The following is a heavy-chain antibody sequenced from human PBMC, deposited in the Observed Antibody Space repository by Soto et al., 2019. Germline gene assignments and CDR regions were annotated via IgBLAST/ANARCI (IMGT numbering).Heavy chain of an antibody. J-gene: IGHJ6*03. CDR1: GFTFTSSA. Sequence: GASVKVSCKASGFTFTSSAMLWVRQARGQRLEWIGWIVVGSGNTNYAQKFQERVTITRDMSTSTAYMELSSLRSEDTAVYYCAATSNDYGEYPTMDVWGKGTTVTVSS. V-gene: IGHV1-58*02. CDR2: IVVGSGNT. CDR3: AATSNDYGEYPTMDV. D-gene: IGHD4-17*01.